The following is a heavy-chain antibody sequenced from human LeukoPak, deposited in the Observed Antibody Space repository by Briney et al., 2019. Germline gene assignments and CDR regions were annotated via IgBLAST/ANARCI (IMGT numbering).Heavy chain of an antibody. CDR2: FFYSGST. V-gene: IGHV4-39*07. J-gene: IGHJ4*02. D-gene: IGHD3-22*01. CDR1: GGSISSSSYY. Sequence: SETLSLTCTASGGSISSSSYYWGWIRQPPGKGLEWIGNFFYSGSTYYNPSLKSRVTISVDTSKNQFSLKLSSVTAADTAVYYCARAYYDSSGYRYFDYWGQGTLVTVSS. CDR3: ARAYYDSSGYRYFDY.